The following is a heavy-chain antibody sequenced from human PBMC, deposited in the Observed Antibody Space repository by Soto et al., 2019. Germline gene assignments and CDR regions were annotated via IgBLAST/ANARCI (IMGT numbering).Heavy chain of an antibody. CDR3: ASTKRGGSSSRFDY. D-gene: IGHD6-13*01. J-gene: IGHJ4*02. CDR1: GGSISSYY. Sequence: PSETLSLTCTVSGGSISSYYWSWIRQPPGKGLEWIGYIYYSGSTNYNPSLKSRVTISVDTSKNQFSLKLSSVTAADTAVYYCASTKRGGSSSRFDYWGQGTLVTVSS. CDR2: IYYSGST. V-gene: IGHV4-59*01.